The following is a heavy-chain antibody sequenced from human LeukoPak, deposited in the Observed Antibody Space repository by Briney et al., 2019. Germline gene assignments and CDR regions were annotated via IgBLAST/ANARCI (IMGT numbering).Heavy chain of an antibody. CDR1: GYTFTTYD. D-gene: IGHD2-2*01. V-gene: IGHV1-18*01. J-gene: IGHJ4*01. CDR3: TRGGMSGMHY. CDR2: ISGYNCNT. Sequence: ASVKVSRKTSGYTFTTYDNSWVRQAPAPGIEWVGCISGYNCNTNYAHNLRGRVTLTTDTYTSTAYLELRSLRSDDTALYYCTRGGMSGMHYWGQGTLVTVSS.